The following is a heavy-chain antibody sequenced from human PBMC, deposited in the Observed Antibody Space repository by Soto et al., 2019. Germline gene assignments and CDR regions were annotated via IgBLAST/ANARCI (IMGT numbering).Heavy chain of an antibody. CDR2: ISDSGGST. Sequence: EVQLVESGGGLVQPGGSLRLSCAASGFTFSSYWMHWVRQAPGKGLEWVSAISDSGGSTYYADSVKGRFTLSRDNSKNTLHLEMNSLSAEDTAVYYCAKGRGGVASSFDYWGQGTLVTVSS. CDR3: AKGRGGVASSFDY. CDR1: GFTFSSYW. J-gene: IGHJ4*02. V-gene: IGHV3-23*04. D-gene: IGHD2-15*01.